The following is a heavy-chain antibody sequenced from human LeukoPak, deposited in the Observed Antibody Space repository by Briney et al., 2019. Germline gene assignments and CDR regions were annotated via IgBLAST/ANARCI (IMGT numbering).Heavy chain of an antibody. Sequence: SETLSLTCTVSGGSISSYYWSWIRQPPGKGLEWIGYIYYSGSTNYNPSLKSRVTISVDTSKNQFSLKLSSVTAADTAVYYCARETPWGPLFWYFDLWGRGTLVTVSS. CDR2: IYYSGST. J-gene: IGHJ2*01. D-gene: IGHD7-27*01. CDR1: GGSISSYY. V-gene: IGHV4-59*01. CDR3: ARETPWGPLFWYFDL.